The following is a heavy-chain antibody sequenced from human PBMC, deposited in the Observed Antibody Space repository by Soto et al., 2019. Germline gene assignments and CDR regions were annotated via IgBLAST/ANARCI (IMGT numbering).Heavy chain of an antibody. CDR1: GVSLPTGGVG. J-gene: IGHJ4*02. D-gene: IGHD2-15*01. Sequence: QITLKESGPTLVKPTQTLTLTCNVSGVSLPTGGVGVGWIRQPPGKALERVALIYWDDDQRSSPSLKSSRTIPKDTSKHKVVLTMTNMAPEDTATYYCAHMRAAKFDYWGQGTLVTVSS. CDR2: IYWDDDQ. CDR3: AHMRAAKFDY. V-gene: IGHV2-5*02.